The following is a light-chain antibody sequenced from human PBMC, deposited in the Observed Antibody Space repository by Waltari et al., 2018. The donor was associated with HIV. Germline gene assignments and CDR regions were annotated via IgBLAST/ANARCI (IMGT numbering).Light chain of an antibody. CDR1: NIGDKN. CDR2: DVS. CDR3: QVWDSSSDHAI. V-gene: IGLV3-21*02. J-gene: IGLJ2*01. Sequence: SYVLTQAPSVSVAPGQTARVTCGGNNIGDKNVHWYQQKPGQAPVSVFYDVSDRPSGIPERFSGSNSGNTATLTINRVEAGDEADYYCQVWDSSSDHAIFGGGTKLTVL.